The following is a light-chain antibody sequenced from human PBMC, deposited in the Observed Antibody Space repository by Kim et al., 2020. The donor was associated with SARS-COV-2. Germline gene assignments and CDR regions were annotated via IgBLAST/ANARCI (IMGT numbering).Light chain of an antibody. CDR3: QQLNSYPPT. CDR2: AAS. CDR1: QGISGY. V-gene: IGKV1-9*01. Sequence: SASVGDRVTITCRTSQGISGYLAWFQQQPGKAPKLLIYAASTLQSGVPSRFSGSGSGTEFTLTIGSLQPEDFATYYCQQLNSYPPTFGQGTKLEI. J-gene: IGKJ2*01.